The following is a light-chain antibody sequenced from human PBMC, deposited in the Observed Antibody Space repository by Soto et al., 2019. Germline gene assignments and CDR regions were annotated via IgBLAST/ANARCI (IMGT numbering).Light chain of an antibody. V-gene: IGKV1-39*01. CDR2: AAS. CDR1: QSISSY. CDR3: QQSYSTPRGT. Sequence: DIQMTQSPSSLSASVGDRVTITCRASQSISSYLNWYQQKPGKAPKLLIYAASSLQSGVPSRFSGSGSGTDFTLTISSLQPEDSATYYCQQSYSTPRGTFGQGTNVEIK. J-gene: IGKJ1*01.